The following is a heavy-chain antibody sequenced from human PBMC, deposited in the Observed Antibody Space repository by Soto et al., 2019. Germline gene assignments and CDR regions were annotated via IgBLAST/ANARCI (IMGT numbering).Heavy chain of an antibody. CDR1: GFTFSSYA. D-gene: IGHD2-15*01. J-gene: IGHJ4*02. CDR3: EVGGLNYFDY. V-gene: IGHV3-23*01. Sequence: SGRCLRRSCADFGFTFSSYAISCVRQAPGKGLEWVSAISGSGGSRNCADSVKGRFTISRDNSKNTLYLQKNSLRAEDTAVYYCEVGGLNYFDYWGQGTLVTVSS. CDR2: ISGSGGSR.